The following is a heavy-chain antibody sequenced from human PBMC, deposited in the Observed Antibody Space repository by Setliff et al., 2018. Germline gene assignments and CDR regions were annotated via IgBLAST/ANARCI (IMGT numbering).Heavy chain of an antibody. V-gene: IGHV4-61*10. CDR3: ARGGTFRYFDF. CDR2: VYYSGTA. CDR1: GGSVGNSHYY. D-gene: IGHD2-15*01. J-gene: IGHJ4*02. Sequence: SETLSLTCTVSGGSVGNSHYYWNWIRQPAGKGLEWIGYVYYSGTANYSPSLRSRLTISVDTSKNQFSLKLKSVTAADTAVYYCARGGTFRYFDFWGQGAPVTVSS.